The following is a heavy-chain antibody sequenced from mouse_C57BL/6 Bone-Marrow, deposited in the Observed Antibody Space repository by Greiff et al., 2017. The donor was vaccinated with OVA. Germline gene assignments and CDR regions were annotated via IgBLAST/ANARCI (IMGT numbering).Heavy chain of an antibody. Sequence: VQLQQPGAELVKPGASVKLSCKASGYTFTSYWMPWVKQRPGQGLEWIGMIHPNSGSTNYNEKFKSKATLTVDKSSSTAYMQLSSLTSEDSAVYYCARGYYGSRSYWYFDVWGTGTTVTVSS. CDR1: GYTFTSYW. D-gene: IGHD1-1*01. V-gene: IGHV1-64*01. J-gene: IGHJ1*03. CDR2: IHPNSGST. CDR3: ARGYYGSRSYWYFDV.